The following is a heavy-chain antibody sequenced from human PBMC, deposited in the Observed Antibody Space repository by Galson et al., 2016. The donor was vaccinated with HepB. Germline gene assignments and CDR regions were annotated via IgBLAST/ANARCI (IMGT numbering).Heavy chain of an antibody. D-gene: IGHD3-3*01. J-gene: IGHJ4*02. Sequence: VRQAPGKGLEWVSYISSSGSTIYYADSVKGRFPISRDNAKKSLYLQMNSLRAEDTAVYYCARDMNDFWSEYYNFDYWGQGTLVTVSS. V-gene: IGHV3-48*03. CDR3: ARDMNDFWSEYYNFDY. CDR2: ISSSGSTI.